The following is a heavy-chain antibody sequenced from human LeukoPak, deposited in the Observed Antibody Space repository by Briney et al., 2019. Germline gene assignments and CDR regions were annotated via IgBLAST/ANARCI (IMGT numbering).Heavy chain of an antibody. CDR2: ISGSGGST. Sequence: GGSLRVSCAASGFSFSTYAMSWVRQAPGKGMEWVSAISGSGGSTYYADSVKGRFTISRDNSKNTLYLQMNSLRAEDTAVYYCARSFSFYYYGMDVWGQGTTVTVSS. V-gene: IGHV3-23*01. CDR1: GFSFSTYA. CDR3: ARSFSFYYYGMDV. D-gene: IGHD3-3*02. J-gene: IGHJ6*02.